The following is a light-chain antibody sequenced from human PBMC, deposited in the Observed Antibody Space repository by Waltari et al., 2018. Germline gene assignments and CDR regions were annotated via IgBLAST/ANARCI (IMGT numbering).Light chain of an antibody. V-gene: IGLV2-11*01. CDR3: CSYAASYTRI. CDR1: SNDVGAYNY. J-gene: IGLJ2*01. Sequence: QSALTQPRSVSGSPGQSVTISCTGTSNDVGAYNYVSWYQQHPGKAPKRMIYDDIKRPSGVPDRFSGSKSGNTASLTISGLQAEDEADYFCCSYAASYTRIFGGGTKLTVL. CDR2: DDI.